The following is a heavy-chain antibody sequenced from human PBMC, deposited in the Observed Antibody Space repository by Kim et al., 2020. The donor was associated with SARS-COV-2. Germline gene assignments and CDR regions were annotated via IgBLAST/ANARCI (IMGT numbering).Heavy chain of an antibody. CDR3: ARMTTSGSYQNDY. D-gene: IGHD1-26*01. V-gene: IGHV4-59*01. Sequence: NPSLKSRVTFAVNKSKNQFSLNLSSVTAADTAVYYCARMTTSGSYQNDYWGQGTLVTVSS. J-gene: IGHJ4*02.